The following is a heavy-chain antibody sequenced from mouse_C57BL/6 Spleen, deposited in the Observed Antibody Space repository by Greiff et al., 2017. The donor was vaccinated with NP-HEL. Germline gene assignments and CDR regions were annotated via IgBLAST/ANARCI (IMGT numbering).Heavy chain of an antibody. CDR2: IDPSDSET. CDR1: GYTFTSYW. CDR3: ARSYDYDPFAY. J-gene: IGHJ3*01. Sequence: VQLQQPGAELVRPGSSVKLSCKASGYTFTSYWMHWVKQRPTQGLEWIGNIDPSDSETHYNQKFKDKATLTVDKSSSTAYMQLSSLTSEDSAVYYCARSYDYDPFAYWGQGTLVTVSA. D-gene: IGHD2-4*01. V-gene: IGHV1-52*01.